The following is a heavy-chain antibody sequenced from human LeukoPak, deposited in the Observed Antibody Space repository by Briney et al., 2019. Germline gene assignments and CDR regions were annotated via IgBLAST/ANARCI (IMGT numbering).Heavy chain of an antibody. CDR1: GYTFTGYY. V-gene: IGHV1-2*06. J-gene: IGHJ6*03. CDR2: INPNSGGT. D-gene: IGHD2-2*01. Sequence: ASVKVSCKASGYTFTGYYMHWVRQAPGQGLEWMGRINPNSGGTNHAQKFQGRVTMTRDTSISTAYMELSRLRSDDTAVYYCAIVGYCSSTSCYAVGDYYYYYYMDVWGKGTTVTVSS. CDR3: AIVGYCSSTSCYAVGDYYYYYYMDV.